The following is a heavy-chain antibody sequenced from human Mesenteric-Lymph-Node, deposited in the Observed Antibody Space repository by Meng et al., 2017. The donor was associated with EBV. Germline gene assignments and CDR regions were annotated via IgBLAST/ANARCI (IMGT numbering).Heavy chain of an antibody. CDR3: VRLRGWYFDL. V-gene: IGHV3-74*01. CDR1: GFTFSSHW. CDR2: INSGATTI. J-gene: IGHJ2*01. Sequence: VQLVGAGGGLFQPGGSLRLSCAASGFTFSSHWMHWVRQGPGKGLVWVARINSGATTINYADSVQGRFTISRDNAKNTLYLQMSSRRAEDTAVYYCVRLRGWYFDLWGRGTLVTVSS. D-gene: IGHD3-10*01.